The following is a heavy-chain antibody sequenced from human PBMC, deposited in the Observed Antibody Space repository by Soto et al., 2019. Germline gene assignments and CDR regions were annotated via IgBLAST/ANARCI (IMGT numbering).Heavy chain of an antibody. J-gene: IGHJ5*02. CDR2: IYPGDSDT. D-gene: IGHD6-19*01. CDR3: ARQVVAGDNWFDP. Sequence: GESLKISCKGSGYSFTSYWIGWVRQMPGKGLEWMGIIYPGDSDTRYSPSFQGQVTISADRSIGTAYLQWSSLKASDTAMYYCARQVVAGDNWFDPWGQGTLVTVSS. V-gene: IGHV5-51*01. CDR1: GYSFTSYW.